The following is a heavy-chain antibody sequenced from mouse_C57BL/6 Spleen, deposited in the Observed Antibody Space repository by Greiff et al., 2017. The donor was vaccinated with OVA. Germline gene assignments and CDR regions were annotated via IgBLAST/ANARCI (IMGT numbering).Heavy chain of an antibody. CDR1: GYSITSGYY. Sequence: DVKLVESGPGLVKPSQSLSLTCSVTGYSITSGYYWNWIRQFPGNKLEWMGYISYYGSNNSNPSLKNRISITRDTSKNQFFLKLNSVTTEDTATYYCARGEVYDGYWGYAMDYWGQGTSVTVSS. CDR3: ARGEVYDGYWGYAMDY. CDR2: ISYYGSN. V-gene: IGHV3-6*01. J-gene: IGHJ4*01. D-gene: IGHD2-3*01.